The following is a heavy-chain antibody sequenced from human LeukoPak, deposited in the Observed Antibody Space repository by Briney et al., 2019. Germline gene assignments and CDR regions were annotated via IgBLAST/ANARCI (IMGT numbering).Heavy chain of an antibody. D-gene: IGHD6-6*01. CDR1: GFTFSNYA. Sequence: GGSLRLSCAGSGFTFSNYALPWVRQAPGKGLEYVSAITSNGGNTYYANSVKGRFTISRDNSKNTLYLQMGSLRAEDMAMYYCARVRIAARQGYFDYWGQGTLVTVSS. V-gene: IGHV3-64*01. CDR2: ITSNGGNT. J-gene: IGHJ4*02. CDR3: ARVRIAARQGYFDY.